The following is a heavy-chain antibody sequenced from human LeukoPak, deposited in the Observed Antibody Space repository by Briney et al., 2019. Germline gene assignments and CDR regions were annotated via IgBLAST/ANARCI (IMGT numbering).Heavy chain of an antibody. J-gene: IGHJ6*02. CDR3: ARDRPVAIQYYYYGMDV. CDR1: RGSIISDY. V-gene: IGHV4-59*01. D-gene: IGHD2-21*01. CDR2: IYYSGST. Sequence: SETLCVSSAEPRGSIISDYWCWIRQPPGKGLWWMAHIYYSGSTDYSPSLKRRVTIAVDPSKNQFSLKLSSVTAADTAVYYCARDRPVAIQYYYYGMDVWGQGTTVTLSS.